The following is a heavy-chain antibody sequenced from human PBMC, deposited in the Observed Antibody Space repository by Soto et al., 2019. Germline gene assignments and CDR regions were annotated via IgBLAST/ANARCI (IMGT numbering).Heavy chain of an antibody. CDR3: ARDCSGASCYSGY. D-gene: IGHD2-15*01. V-gene: IGHV1-69*04. Sequence: KFQGRVTITADKSTSTAYMELNSLRSEDTAIYYCARDCSGASCYSGYWGQGTLVTVSS. J-gene: IGHJ4*02.